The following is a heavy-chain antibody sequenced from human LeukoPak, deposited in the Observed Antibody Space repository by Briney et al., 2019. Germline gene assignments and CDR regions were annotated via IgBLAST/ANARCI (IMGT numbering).Heavy chain of an antibody. D-gene: IGHD5-24*01. CDR2: ISSSGSTI. V-gene: IGHV3-11*01. J-gene: IGHJ4*02. CDR3: ARLTDGYISFYFDC. CDR1: GFTFSDYY. Sequence: GGSLRLSCAASGFTFSDYYMSWIRQAPGKGLEWVSYISSSGSTIYYADSVKGRFTISRGNAKNSLYLQMNSLRAEDTAVYYCARLTDGYISFYFDCWGQGTLVTVSS.